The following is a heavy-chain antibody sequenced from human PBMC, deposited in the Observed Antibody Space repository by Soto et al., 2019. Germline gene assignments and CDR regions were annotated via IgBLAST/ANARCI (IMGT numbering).Heavy chain of an antibody. V-gene: IGHV3-23*01. CDR3: AKEGSSRGGAFDI. CDR2: ISGRGGNT. Sequence: EVQLLESGGGLVQPGGSLRLSCAASGFTCSSYAMSWVRQAPGKGLEWISAISGRGGNTYYADSVKGRFTISIDNSKNTLYLQMNSLRAEDTAVYYCAKEGSSRGGAFDIWGQGTMVTVSS. D-gene: IGHD6-13*01. J-gene: IGHJ3*02. CDR1: GFTCSSYA.